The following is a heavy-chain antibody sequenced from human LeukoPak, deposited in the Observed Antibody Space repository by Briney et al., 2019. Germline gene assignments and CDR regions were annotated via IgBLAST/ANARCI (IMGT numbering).Heavy chain of an antibody. Sequence: PSETLSLTCTVSGGSISSGGYYWSWIRQPPGKGLEWIGYIYHSGSTYYNPSLKSRVTISVDRSKNQFSLKLSSVTAADTAVYYCARRSYNWNGRFLNYYMDVWGKGTTVTVSS. D-gene: IGHD1-20*01. J-gene: IGHJ6*03. CDR2: IYHSGST. CDR1: GGSISSGGYY. CDR3: ARRSYNWNGRFLNYYMDV. V-gene: IGHV4-30-2*01.